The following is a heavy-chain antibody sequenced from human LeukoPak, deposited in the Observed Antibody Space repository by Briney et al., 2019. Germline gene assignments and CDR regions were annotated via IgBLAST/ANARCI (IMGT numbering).Heavy chain of an antibody. CDR3: ARHHPANYDLLTGYVDL. V-gene: IGHV5-51*01. D-gene: IGHD3-9*01. CDR1: GYSFTNHW. CDR2: IYPGDSDT. J-gene: IGHJ4*02. Sequence: PGASLKISCKGSGYSFTNHWIAWVRQMPGKGLEWMGIIYPGDSDTRYSPSFQGQVTISADKSISAAYLQWSSLKASDSAIYYCARHHPANYDLLTGYVDLWGQGSLVTVSS.